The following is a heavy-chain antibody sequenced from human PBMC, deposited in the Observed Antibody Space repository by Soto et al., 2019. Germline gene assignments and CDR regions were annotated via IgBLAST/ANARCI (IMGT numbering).Heavy chain of an antibody. CDR2: NYCSGST. D-gene: IGHD2-8*01. J-gene: IGHJ4*02. CDR1: GGSISSGGYY. Sequence: QVQLQESGPGLVKPSQTLSLTCTVSGGSISSGGYYWIWIRQHPGKGLEWIGYNYCSGSTYYNPSLNSRVTISVDTSKNQFSRKLSSVTATDTSVDYGAREPGVWGQGTLVTVSS. CDR3: AREPGV. V-gene: IGHV4-31*03.